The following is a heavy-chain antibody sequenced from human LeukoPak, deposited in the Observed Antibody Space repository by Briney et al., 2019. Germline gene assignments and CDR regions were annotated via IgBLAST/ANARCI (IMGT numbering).Heavy chain of an antibody. V-gene: IGHV1-18*01. J-gene: IGHJ4*02. Sequence: ASVKVSCKASGYTFSSYGISWVRQAPGEGLEWMGWISVSNGKTKYVQKFQGRVTMTTDTSTSTAYMELRSLRSDDTAVYYCARRWERLDYWGQGTQVTVSS. CDR2: ISVSNGKT. CDR3: ARRWERLDY. CDR1: GYTFSSYG. D-gene: IGHD1-26*01.